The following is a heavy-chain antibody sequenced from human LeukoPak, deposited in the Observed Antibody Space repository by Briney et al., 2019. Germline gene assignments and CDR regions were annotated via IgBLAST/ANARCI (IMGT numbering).Heavy chain of an antibody. Sequence: ASVKVSCKASGYTFTGYYMHWVRQAPGQGLEWMGRINPNSGGTNYAQKFQGRVTMTRDTSISTAYMELSRLRSDDTAVYYCARELHMTHYVWGSYRQAYYFDYWGQGTLVTVSS. CDR3: ARELHMTHYVWGSYRQAYYFDY. V-gene: IGHV1-2*02. J-gene: IGHJ4*02. CDR1: GYTFTGYY. D-gene: IGHD3-16*02. CDR2: INPNSGGT.